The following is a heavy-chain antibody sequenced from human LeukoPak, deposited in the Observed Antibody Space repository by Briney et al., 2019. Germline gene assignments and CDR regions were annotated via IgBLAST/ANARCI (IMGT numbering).Heavy chain of an antibody. CDR2: INSDGSST. CDR3: ASTIAVAATDY. CDR1: GFTFSSYW. D-gene: IGHD6-19*01. V-gene: IGHV3-74*01. Sequence: QPGGSLRLSCAAPGFTFSSYWMHWVRQAPGKGLMWVSRINSDGSSTSYADSVKGRFTISRDNAKNTLYMQMNSLRAEDTAVYYCASTIAVAATDYWGQGTLVTVSS. J-gene: IGHJ4*02.